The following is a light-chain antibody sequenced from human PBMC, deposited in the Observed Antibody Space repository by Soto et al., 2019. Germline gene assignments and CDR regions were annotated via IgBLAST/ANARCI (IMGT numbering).Light chain of an antibody. CDR3: QAYDITLSARKV. J-gene: IGLJ1*01. Sequence: QTVLTQPPSVSVAPGQRVRMSFAASSTNRWAGYGVHWFQQRARTVPKLLIVGIAIRPAGFADRFSASTSGTSASLAITGLQAEDEGDYYCQAYDITLSARKVFGTVTKVTV. CDR2: GIA. CDR1: STNRWAGYG. V-gene: IGLV1-40*01.